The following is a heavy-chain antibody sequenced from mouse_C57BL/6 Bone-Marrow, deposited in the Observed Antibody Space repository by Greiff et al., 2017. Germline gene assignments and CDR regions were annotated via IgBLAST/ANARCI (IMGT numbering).Heavy chain of an antibody. CDR3: ARTKGGDAWLSY. D-gene: IGHD3-3*01. CDR2: INPGSGGT. V-gene: IGHV1-54*01. J-gene: IGHJ3*01. CDR1: GYAFTNYL. Sequence: VQLQQSGAELVRPGTSVKVSCKASGYAFTNYLIEWVKQRPGQGLEWIGVINPGSGGTNYNEKFKGKATLTADKSSSTAYMQLSSLTSEDSAVYFCARTKGGDAWLSYWCQGTLVTVSA.